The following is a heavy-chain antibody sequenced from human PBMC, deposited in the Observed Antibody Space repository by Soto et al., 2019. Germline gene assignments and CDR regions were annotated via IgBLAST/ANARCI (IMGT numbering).Heavy chain of an antibody. CDR2: IWHDGSQK. Sequence: QVQLVESGGGVVQPGTSLRLSCATSGLTFTKYGFHWVRQSPGKGLEWVAFIWHDGSQKYYADSVKGRFTISRDSSKDTFFLEMNSLRDEDTAVYYWAGDWWHWGYCGGGGGCVGDYWGQGTMVTVSS. CDR3: AGDWWHWGYCGGGGGCVGDY. V-gene: IGHV3-33*01. CDR1: GLTFTKYG. J-gene: IGHJ4*02. D-gene: IGHD2-21*01.